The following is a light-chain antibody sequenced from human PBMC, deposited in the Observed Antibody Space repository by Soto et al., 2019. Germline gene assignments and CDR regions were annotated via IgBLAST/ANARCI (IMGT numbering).Light chain of an antibody. CDR2: GAS. J-gene: IGKJ4*01. CDR3: QQRSNWPT. V-gene: IGKV3D-20*02. CDR1: QSVSSSY. Sequence: EILLTQSPGTLSLSPGERATLSCRASQSVSSSYLAWYQQKPGQAPRLLTYGASSRATGIPDRFSGSGSGTDFTLTISSLEPEDFAVYYCQQRSNWPTFGGGTKVDIK.